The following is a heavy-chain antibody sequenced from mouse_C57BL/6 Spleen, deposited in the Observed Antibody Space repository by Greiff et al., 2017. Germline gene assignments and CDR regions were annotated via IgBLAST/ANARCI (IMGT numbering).Heavy chain of an antibody. D-gene: IGHD1-1*01. J-gene: IGHJ4*01. Sequence: EVQLVESGGDLVKPGGSLKLSCAASGFTFSSYGMSWVRQTPDKRLEWVATISSGGSYTYYPDSVKGRFTISRDNAKNTLYLQMSSLKSEDTAMYYCARRGTTVVEGYAMDYWGQGTSVTVSS. V-gene: IGHV5-6*01. CDR3: ARRGTTVVEGYAMDY. CDR2: ISSGGSYT. CDR1: GFTFSSYG.